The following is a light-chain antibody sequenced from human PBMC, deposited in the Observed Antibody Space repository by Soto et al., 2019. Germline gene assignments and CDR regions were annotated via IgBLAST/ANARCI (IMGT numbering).Light chain of an antibody. CDR3: TSYTSSITYV. V-gene: IGLV2-14*03. J-gene: IGLJ1*01. CDR2: DVS. CDR1: SSDIGSYNF. Sequence: QTVLTQPASVSGSPGQSITIYCTANSSDIGSYNFVSWNQHHPGQATKLIIYDVSNRISGVSNRFSGYKSGNTASLTISGLQAEDEADYSCTSYTSSITYVFGTGTKLTVL.